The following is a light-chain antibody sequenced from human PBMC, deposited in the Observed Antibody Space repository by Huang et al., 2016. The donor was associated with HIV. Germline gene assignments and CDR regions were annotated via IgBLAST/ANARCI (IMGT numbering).Light chain of an antibody. CDR2: ATS. CDR1: QSINTY. V-gene: IGKV1-39*01. J-gene: IGKJ2*01. Sequence: DIQMTQSPPSLSASLGDRVTITCRASQSINTYLNWYRHKPGEAPELLIQATSTLENGVPSRFSGGGSGTDFTLTITNLQPEDVASYYCQQSYNLPYTFGRGTKVDIK. CDR3: QQSYNLPYT.